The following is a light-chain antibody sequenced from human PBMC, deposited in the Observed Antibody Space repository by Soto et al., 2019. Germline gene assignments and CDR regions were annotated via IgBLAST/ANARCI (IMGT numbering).Light chain of an antibody. V-gene: IGLV2-8*01. Sequence: HSARTQPPSASGSPGKSVTISCTGSISDVCGYNYVSWYQQHTGKAPKLMIFGVSERPSGVPDRFSGSKSCNTASLNVSALQAKDEADSYCSSYAGSKNFVVFGGGTKVTVL. CDR3: SSYAGSKNFVV. CDR2: GVS. CDR1: ISDVCGYNY. J-gene: IGLJ2*01.